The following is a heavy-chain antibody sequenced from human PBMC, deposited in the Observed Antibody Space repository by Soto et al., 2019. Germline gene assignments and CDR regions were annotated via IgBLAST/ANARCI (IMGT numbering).Heavy chain of an antibody. CDR1: GGSISSGDYY. J-gene: IGHJ5*02. V-gene: IGHV4-30-4*01. Sequence: QVQLQESGPGLVKPSQTLSLTCTVSGGSISSGDYYWSWIRQPPGKGLEWLGYIYYSGSTYYNPSLKSRVTISVDTSKNQFALKLSSVTAADTAVYYCAREMPGDILTGYPNWFDPWGQGTLVTVSS. D-gene: IGHD3-9*01. CDR3: AREMPGDILTGYPNWFDP. CDR2: IYYSGST.